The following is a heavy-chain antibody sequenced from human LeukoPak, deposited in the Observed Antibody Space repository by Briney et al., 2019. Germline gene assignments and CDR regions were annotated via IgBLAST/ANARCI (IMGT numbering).Heavy chain of an antibody. CDR3: VSMSYDSSGYTLDY. CDR2: INWNGGST. V-gene: IGHV3-20*04. CDR1: GFTFSSYW. D-gene: IGHD3-22*01. J-gene: IGHJ4*02. Sequence: PGGSLRLSCAASGFTFSSYWMSWVHQAPGKGLEWVSGINWNGGSTGYADSVKGRFTISRDNTKNSLYLQMNSLRAEDTALYYCVSMSYDSSGYTLDYWGQGTLVTVSS.